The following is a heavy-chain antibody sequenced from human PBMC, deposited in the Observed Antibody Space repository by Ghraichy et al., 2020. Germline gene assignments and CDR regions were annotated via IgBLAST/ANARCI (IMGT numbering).Heavy chain of an antibody. Sequence: LSLTCAASGFTFSSYGMHWVRQAPGKGLEWVAFIRYDGSNKYYADSVKGRFTISRDNSKNTLYLQMNSLRAEDTAVYYCAKDCTTMVRGVIDTFDYWGQGTLVTVSS. J-gene: IGHJ4*02. V-gene: IGHV3-30*02. CDR2: IRYDGSNK. D-gene: IGHD3-10*01. CDR1: GFTFSSYG. CDR3: AKDCTTMVRGVIDTFDY.